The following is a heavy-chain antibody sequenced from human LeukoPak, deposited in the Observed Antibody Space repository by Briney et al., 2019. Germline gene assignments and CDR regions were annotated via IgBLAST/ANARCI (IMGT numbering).Heavy chain of an antibody. V-gene: IGHV1-2*02. CDR2: INPNSGGT. CDR1: GYTFTGYY. Sequence: ASVKVSCKASGYTFTGYYMHWVRQAPGQGLEWMGWINPNSGGTNYAQKIQGRVTMTRGTSISTAYMELSRLRSDDTAVYYCARGPRMVRGVISTGLYYFDYWGQGTLVTVSS. J-gene: IGHJ4*02. CDR3: ARGPRMVRGVISTGLYYFDY. D-gene: IGHD3-10*01.